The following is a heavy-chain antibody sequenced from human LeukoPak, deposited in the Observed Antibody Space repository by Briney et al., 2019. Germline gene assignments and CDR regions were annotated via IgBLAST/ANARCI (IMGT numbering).Heavy chain of an antibody. D-gene: IGHD3-3*01. CDR3: TRVSWRGEIF. V-gene: IGHV3-48*03. Sequence: GGSLRLSCAASGFTFSSCEMNWVRQTPGKGLEWVSYIDSSGTTIYYADSVRGRFTTSRDNAKKSLFLQMTSLRAEDTAVYYCTRVSWRGEIFWGQGTLVSVSS. J-gene: IGHJ4*02. CDR2: IDSSGTTI. CDR1: GFTFSSCE.